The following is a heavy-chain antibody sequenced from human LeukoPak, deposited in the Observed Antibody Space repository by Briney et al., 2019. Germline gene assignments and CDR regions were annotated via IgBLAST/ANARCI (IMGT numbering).Heavy chain of an antibody. CDR1: GYTFTGYY. D-gene: IGHD4-17*01. V-gene: IGHV1-46*01. CDR2: INPSGGST. J-gene: IGHJ4*02. Sequence: ASVKVSCKASGYTFTGYYMHWVRQAPGQGLEWMGIINPSGGSTSYAQKFQGRVTMTRDTSTSTVYMELSSLRSEDTAVYYCARVGSPGDYGDYYFDYWGQGTLVTVSS. CDR3: ARVGSPGDYGDYYFDY.